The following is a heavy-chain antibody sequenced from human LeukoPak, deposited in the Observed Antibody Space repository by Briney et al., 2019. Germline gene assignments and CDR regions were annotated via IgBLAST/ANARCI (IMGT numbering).Heavy chain of an antibody. Sequence: SETLSLTCAVYGGSFSGYYWSWIRQPPGEGLEWIGEINHSGSTNYNPSLKSRVTISVDTSKNQFSLKLSSVTAADTAVYYCARGPGYYYDSSGYYYYYYGMDVWGQGTTVTVSS. CDR1: GGSFSGYY. D-gene: IGHD3-22*01. J-gene: IGHJ6*02. CDR3: ARGPGYYYDSSGYYYYYYGMDV. V-gene: IGHV4-34*01. CDR2: INHSGST.